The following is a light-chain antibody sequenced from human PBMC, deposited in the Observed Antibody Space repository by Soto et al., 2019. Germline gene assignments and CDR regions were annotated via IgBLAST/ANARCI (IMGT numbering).Light chain of an antibody. CDR2: DDS. J-gene: IGLJ2*01. Sequence: SYELTQPPSMSVAPGQTATITCGGNNIGSKSVQWYQQKSGQAPVLVVYDDSDRPSGIPERFSGSNSGNTATLTISRVEAEDEADYSCQVWDSGPDHVVCGGGTKLTVL. V-gene: IGLV3-21*02. CDR3: QVWDSGPDHVV. CDR1: NIGSKS.